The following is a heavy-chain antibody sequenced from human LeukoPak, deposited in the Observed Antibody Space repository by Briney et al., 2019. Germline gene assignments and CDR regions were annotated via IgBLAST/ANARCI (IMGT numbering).Heavy chain of an antibody. CDR2: ISAYNGNT. J-gene: IGHJ4*02. V-gene: IGHV1-18*01. CDR3: ARVWDYVWGSYRLNDY. Sequence: ASVKVSCKASGYTFTSCGISWVRQAPGQGLEWMGWISAYNGNTNYAQKLQGRVTMTTDTSTSTAYMELRSLRSDDTAVYYCARVWDYVWGSYRLNDYWGQGTLVTVSS. D-gene: IGHD3-16*02. CDR1: GYTFTSCG.